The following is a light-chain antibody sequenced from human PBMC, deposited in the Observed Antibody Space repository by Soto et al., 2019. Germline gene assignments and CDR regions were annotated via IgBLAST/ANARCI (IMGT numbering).Light chain of an antibody. CDR1: STDVGGYKH. CDR2: DVT. J-gene: IGLJ1*01. CDR3: CSYAGSYRV. Sequence: QSALTQPRSVSGSPGQSVTISCTGTSTDVGGYKHVSWYQHHPGKAPKLMIYDVTKRPSGVPDRFSGSKSGNTASLTISGLQAEDEADYYCCSYAGSYRVFGTGTKATVL. V-gene: IGLV2-11*01.